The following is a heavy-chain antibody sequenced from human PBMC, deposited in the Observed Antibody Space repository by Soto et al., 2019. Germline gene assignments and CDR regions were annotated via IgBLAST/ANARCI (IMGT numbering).Heavy chain of an antibody. CDR1: GGSFSGYY. D-gene: IGHD2-2*01. CDR3: ARGDQCSSTACYPYYFDY. CDR2: INHSGST. V-gene: IGHV4-34*01. J-gene: IGHJ4*02. Sequence: SETLSLTCAVYGGSFSGYYWSCIRQPPGKGLEWIGEINHSGSTNYNPSLKSRVTISVDTSKNQFSLKLSSVTAADTAVYYCARGDQCSSTACYPYYFDYWGQGTLVTVSS.